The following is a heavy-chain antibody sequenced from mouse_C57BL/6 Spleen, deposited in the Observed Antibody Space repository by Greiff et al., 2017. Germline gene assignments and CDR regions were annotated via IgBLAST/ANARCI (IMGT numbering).Heavy chain of an antibody. CDR2: ILPGSGST. CDR3: SREGKLLLRGGWFAY. D-gene: IGHD1-1*01. CDR1: GYTFTGYW. V-gene: IGHV1-9*01. J-gene: IGHJ3*01. Sequence: QVQLQQSGAELMKPGASVKLSCKATGYTFTGYWIEWVKQRPGHGLEWIGEILPGSGSTNYNEKFKGKATFTADTSSNTAYMQLSSLTTEDSAIYYCSREGKLLLRGGWFAYWGQGTLVTVSA.